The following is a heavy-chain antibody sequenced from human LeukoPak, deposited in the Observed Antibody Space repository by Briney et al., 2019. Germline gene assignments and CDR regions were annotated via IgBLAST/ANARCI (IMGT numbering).Heavy chain of an antibody. D-gene: IGHD6-19*01. Sequence: SETLPLTCTVSGDSISSGSYYWSWVRQHPGKGLEWIGYIHYRGSTYHNPSLKSRVTISVDTSKSQISLELNSVTVADTAIYYCARDGRAGSLFAYWGQGTLVTVSS. CDR3: ARDGRAGSLFAY. CDR2: IHYRGST. CDR1: GDSISSGSYY. V-gene: IGHV4-31*03. J-gene: IGHJ4*02.